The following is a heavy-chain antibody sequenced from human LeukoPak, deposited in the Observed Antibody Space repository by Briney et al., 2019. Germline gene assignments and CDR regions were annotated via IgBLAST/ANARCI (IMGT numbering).Heavy chain of an antibody. J-gene: IGHJ4*02. CDR3: ARLYDNVWGSYYFDY. Sequence: PSETLSLTCTVSGGSISSYYWSWIRQPPGKGLEWIGYIYYSGSTNYNPSLKSRVTISVDTSKNQFSLKLSSVTAADTAVYYCARLYDNVWGSYYFDYWGQGTLVTVSS. CDR2: IYYSGST. D-gene: IGHD3-16*01. CDR1: GGSISSYY. V-gene: IGHV4-59*01.